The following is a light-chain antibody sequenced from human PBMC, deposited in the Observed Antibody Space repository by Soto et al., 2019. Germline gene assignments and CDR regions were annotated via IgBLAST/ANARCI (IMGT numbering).Light chain of an antibody. CDR1: SSDVGGYDF. J-gene: IGLJ2*01. CDR3: CSYAGDLAL. V-gene: IGLV2-11*01. Sequence: QSVLTQPRSVSGSPGQSVTISCTGTSSDVGGYDFVSWYQQHPGKAPKLMISDVSNRPSGVPYRFSGSKSGNTASLTISGLQAEDEADYYCCSYAGDLALFGGGTKVTVL. CDR2: DVS.